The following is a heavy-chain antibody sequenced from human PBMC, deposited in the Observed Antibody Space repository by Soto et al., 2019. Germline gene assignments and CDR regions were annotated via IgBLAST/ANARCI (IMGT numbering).Heavy chain of an antibody. CDR3: ARHQGLGYGGNRGLDYGMDV. V-gene: IGHV4-59*08. J-gene: IGHJ6*02. Sequence: SETLSLTCTVSGGSISSYYWSWIRQPPGKGLEWIGYIYYSGSTNYNPSLKSRVTISVDTSKNQFSLKLSSVTAADTAVYYCARHQGLGYGGNRGLDYGMDVWGQGTTVTVSS. CDR2: IYYSGST. D-gene: IGHD2-15*01. CDR1: GGSISSYY.